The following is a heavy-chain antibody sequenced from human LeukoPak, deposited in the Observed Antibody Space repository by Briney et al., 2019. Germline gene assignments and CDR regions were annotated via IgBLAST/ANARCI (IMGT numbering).Heavy chain of an antibody. Sequence: GRSLRLSCAASGFTFNDYAMHWVRQAPGKGLEWVSGISWNSGSIGYADSVKGRFTISRDNAKNSLYLQMNSLRAEDTALYYCAKSGIAVAGMELTNWGQGTLVTVSS. D-gene: IGHD6-19*01. V-gene: IGHV3-9*01. J-gene: IGHJ4*02. CDR1: GFTFNDYA. CDR3: AKSGIAVAGMELTN. CDR2: ISWNSGSI.